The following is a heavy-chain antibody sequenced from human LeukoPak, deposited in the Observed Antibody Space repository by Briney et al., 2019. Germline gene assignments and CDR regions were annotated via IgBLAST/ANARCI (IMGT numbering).Heavy chain of an antibody. CDR3: ARSQQLVRLGWFDP. CDR2: AYFGGST. J-gene: IGHJ5*02. CDR1: GGSISSSSRY. D-gene: IGHD6-13*01. Sequence: SETLSLTCTVSGGSISSSSRYWGWIRQPPGKGLECIGSAYFGGSTNYNPSLKSRVTISVDTSKNQFSLKLSSVTAADTAVYYCARSQQLVRLGWFDPWGQGTLVTVSS. V-gene: IGHV4-39*01.